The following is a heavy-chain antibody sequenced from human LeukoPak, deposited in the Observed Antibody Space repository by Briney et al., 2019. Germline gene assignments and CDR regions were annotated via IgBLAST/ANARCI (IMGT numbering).Heavy chain of an antibody. CDR1: GGSFSGYY. V-gene: IGHV4-34*01. J-gene: IGHJ4*02. CDR2: INHSGST. D-gene: IGHD6-6*01. CDR3: ARKPEAARPRYMFDY. Sequence: SETLSLTCAVYGGSFSGYYWSWIRQPPGKGLEWIGEINHSGSTNYTPSLKSRVTISVDTSKNQFSLKLSSVTAADTAVYYCARKPEAARPRYMFDYWGQGTLVTVSS.